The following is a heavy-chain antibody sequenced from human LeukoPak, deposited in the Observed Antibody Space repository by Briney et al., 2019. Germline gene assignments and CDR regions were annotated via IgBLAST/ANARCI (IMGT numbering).Heavy chain of an antibody. CDR1: GFTFSSYA. J-gene: IGHJ4*02. Sequence: GGSLRLSCAASGFTFSSYAMHWVRQAPGKGLEWVAVISYDGSNKYYADSVKGRFTISRDNSKNTLYLQMNSLRAEDTAVYYCATPMGGAGPRHFDYWGQGTLVTVSS. D-gene: IGHD6-19*01. CDR3: ATPMGGAGPRHFDY. V-gene: IGHV3-30-3*01. CDR2: ISYDGSNK.